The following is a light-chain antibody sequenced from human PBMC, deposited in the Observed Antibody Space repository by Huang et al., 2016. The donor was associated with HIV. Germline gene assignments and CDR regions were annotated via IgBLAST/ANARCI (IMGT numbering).Light chain of an antibody. CDR1: QHVGSN. Sequence: DILMTQSPATLSVSPGERATLSCRASQHVGSNLAWYQQKPGQAPRLLIYGASTRATGIPARLSGSGSGTEFTLTISSLQSEDFAVYFCQQFNNWPYTFGQGTKLEIK. J-gene: IGKJ2*01. CDR2: GAS. CDR3: QQFNNWPYT. V-gene: IGKV3-15*01.